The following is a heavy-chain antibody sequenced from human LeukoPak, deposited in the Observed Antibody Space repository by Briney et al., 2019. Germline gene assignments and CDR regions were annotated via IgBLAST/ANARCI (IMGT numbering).Heavy chain of an antibody. V-gene: IGHV4-4*02. CDR3: AKSPIAAAGIDYFQY. CDR2: IFHGGST. CDR1: GGSISSNNW. J-gene: IGHJ1*01. Sequence: SGTLSLTCAVSGGSISSNNWWSWVRQPPGRGREGIGEIFHGGSTNYSPSLKSRVTLSLDKSKNQFSLRLTSVTAADTAVYYCAKSPIAAAGIDYFQYWGQGTLVTVSS. D-gene: IGHD6-13*01.